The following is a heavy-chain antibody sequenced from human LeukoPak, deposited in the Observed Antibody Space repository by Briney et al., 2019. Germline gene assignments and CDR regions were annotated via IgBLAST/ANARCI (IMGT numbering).Heavy chain of an antibody. V-gene: IGHV3-74*01. CDR2: INSDESNI. CDR1: GFSLRNYW. J-gene: IGHJ4*02. Sequence: GGSLRLSCAASGFSLRNYWMHWVRQAPGKGLVWVSRINSDESNINYADSVKGRFTVSRDNAKNTLYLQMDSLRAEDTAVYYCARKNYDTSGYFDLDCWGQGTLVTVSS. CDR3: ARKNYDTSGYFDLDC. D-gene: IGHD3-22*01.